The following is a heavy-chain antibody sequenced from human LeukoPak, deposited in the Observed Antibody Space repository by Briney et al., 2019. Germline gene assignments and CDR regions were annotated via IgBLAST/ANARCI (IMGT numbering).Heavy chain of an antibody. CDR2: IYTSGST. Sequence: SQTLSLTCTVSGGSISSGSYYWSWIRQPAGRGLEWIGRIYTSGSTNYNPSLKSRVTISVDTSKNQFSLKLSSVTAADTAVYYCARGGRRNYDFWSGYSIYYMDVWGKGTTVTVSS. V-gene: IGHV4-61*02. CDR3: ARGGRRNYDFWSGYSIYYMDV. J-gene: IGHJ6*03. CDR1: GGSISSGSYY. D-gene: IGHD3-3*01.